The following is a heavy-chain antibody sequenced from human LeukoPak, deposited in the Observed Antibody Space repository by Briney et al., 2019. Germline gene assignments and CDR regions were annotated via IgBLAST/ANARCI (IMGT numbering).Heavy chain of an antibody. D-gene: IGHD4-23*01. Sequence: ASVKVSCKASGGTFNNYTITWVRQAPGQGLEWMGYMKPNSGNTGYAQKFQGRVTMTRDTSISTAYMELSSLTSEDTAVYYCATELRWKDHWGQGTLVTVSS. CDR3: ATELRWKDH. CDR2: MKPNSGNT. V-gene: IGHV1-8*02. CDR1: GGTFNNYT. J-gene: IGHJ4*02.